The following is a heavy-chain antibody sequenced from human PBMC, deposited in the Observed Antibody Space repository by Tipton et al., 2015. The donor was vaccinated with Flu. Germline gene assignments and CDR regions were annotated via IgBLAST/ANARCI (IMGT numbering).Heavy chain of an antibody. V-gene: IGHV4-38-2*01. CDR2: ICPGSP. D-gene: IGHD3-10*02. CDR3: ARHTGDSVRGVIDY. Sequence: LRLSCSVSGASVGSPYCWGWVRQPPGKGLEWIGNICPGSPYYNASLRSRVTISLDGPRGQFSLRLSSVTAADTAVYYCARHTGDSVRGVIDYWGQGTLVTVSS. J-gene: IGHJ4*02. CDR1: GASVGSPYC.